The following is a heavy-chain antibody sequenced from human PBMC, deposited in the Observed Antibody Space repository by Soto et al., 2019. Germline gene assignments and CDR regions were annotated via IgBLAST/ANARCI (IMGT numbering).Heavy chain of an antibody. CDR2: IYHSGST. CDR1: GGSISSSNW. CDR3: ASLYDSSGYSLALSDDY. D-gene: IGHD3-22*01. V-gene: IGHV4-4*02. Sequence: NPSETLSLTCAVSGGSISSSNWWSWVRQPPGKGLEWIGEIYHSGSTNYNPSLKSRVTISVDKSKNQFSLKLSSVTAADTAVYYCASLYDSSGYSLALSDDYWGQGTLVTVSS. J-gene: IGHJ4*02.